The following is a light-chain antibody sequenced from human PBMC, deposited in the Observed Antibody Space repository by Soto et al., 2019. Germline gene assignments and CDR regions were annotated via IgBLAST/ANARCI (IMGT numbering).Light chain of an antibody. CDR3: QQYGSSPWT. CDR1: QSVSSSY. V-gene: IGKV3-20*01. J-gene: IGKJ1*01. Sequence: EIVLTQSPGTLSLSPGESATLSCRASQSVSSSYLAWYQQKPGQAPRLLIYGASSRATGIPDTFSGSGSGTDFTLTISILEPEDFAVYYCQQYGSSPWTFGQGTKVEIK. CDR2: GAS.